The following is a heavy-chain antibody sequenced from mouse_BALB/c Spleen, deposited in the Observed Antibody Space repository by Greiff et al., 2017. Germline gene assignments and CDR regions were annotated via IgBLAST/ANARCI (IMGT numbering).Heavy chain of an antibody. V-gene: IGHV5-6-3*01. CDR2: INSNGGST. J-gene: IGHJ1*01. D-gene: IGHD2-3*01. CDR3: ARDVYDGYPYWYFDV. CDR1: GFTFSSYG. Sequence: DVKLVESGGGLVQPGGSLKLSCAASGFTFSSYGMSWVRQTPDKRLELVATINSNGGSTYYPDSVKGRFTISRDNAKNTLYLQMSSLKSEDTAMYYCARDVYDGYPYWYFDVWGAGTTVTVSS.